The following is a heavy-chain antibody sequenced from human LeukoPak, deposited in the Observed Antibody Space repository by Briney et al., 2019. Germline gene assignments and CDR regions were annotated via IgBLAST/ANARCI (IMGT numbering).Heavy chain of an antibody. CDR3: ARVTSTYYYDSSGYQDNWFDP. Sequence: GASVKVSCKASGYTFTSYSMHWVLQAPGQGLEWMGIINPSGGSTSHAQKFQGRVTMTRDTSTSTVYMELSSLRSEDTAVYYCARVTSTYYYDSSGYQDNWFDPWGQGTLVTVSS. D-gene: IGHD3-22*01. CDR2: INPSGGST. V-gene: IGHV1-46*01. J-gene: IGHJ5*02. CDR1: GYTFTSYS.